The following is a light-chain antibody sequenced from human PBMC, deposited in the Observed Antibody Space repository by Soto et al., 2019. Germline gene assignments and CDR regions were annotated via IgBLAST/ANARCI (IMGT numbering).Light chain of an antibody. J-gene: IGLJ3*02. V-gene: IGLV1-44*01. Sequence: QSVLTQAPSVSGTPGQRVTISCSGSSSNIGSNTVSWYQQVPGTAPKVLIYSNVQRPSGVPDRFSGSKSGTSASLAIGGLQSEDEADYYCAAWDGSLNGWVFGGGTKVT. CDR1: SSNIGSNT. CDR3: AAWDGSLNGWV. CDR2: SNV.